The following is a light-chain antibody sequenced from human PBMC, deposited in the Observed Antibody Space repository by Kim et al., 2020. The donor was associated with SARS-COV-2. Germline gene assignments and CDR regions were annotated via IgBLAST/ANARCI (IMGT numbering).Light chain of an antibody. J-gene: IGLJ3*02. Sequence: LGASVKLTCTLSSGHSSYAIAWHQQQPEKGPRYLMKLNSDGSHSKGDGIPDRFSGSNSGAERYLTISSLQSEDEADYYCQTWGTGVFGGGTQLTVL. CDR1: SGHSSYA. V-gene: IGLV4-69*01. CDR2: LNSDGSH. CDR3: QTWGTGV.